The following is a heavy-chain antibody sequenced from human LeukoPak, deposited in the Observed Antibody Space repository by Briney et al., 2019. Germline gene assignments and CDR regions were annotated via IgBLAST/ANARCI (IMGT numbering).Heavy chain of an antibody. V-gene: IGHV4-34*01. D-gene: IGHD5-24*01. CDR2: INHSGST. J-gene: IGHJ4*01. CDR1: GGSFSGYY. Sequence: SETLSLTCAVYGGSFSGYYWSWIRQPPGKGLEWIGEINHSGSTNYSPSLKSRVTISIDTSKNQFSLKLNSMTAADTAVYYCARGEGARDGYNYAGPFYFDYWGHGTLVTVSS. CDR3: ARGEGARDGYNYAGPFYFDY.